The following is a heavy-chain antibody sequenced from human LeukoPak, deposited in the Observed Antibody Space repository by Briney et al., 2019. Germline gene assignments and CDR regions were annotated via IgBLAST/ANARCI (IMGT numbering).Heavy chain of an antibody. CDR3: AKDKRVWGSKELDP. Sequence: QAGGSLRLSCAASGFTFSSYWMTWVRQAPGKGLEWVASIKQDGSEKYYVDSVKGRFTISRDNAKNSLYLQMNSLRAEDTALYYCAKDKRVWGSKELDPWGQGTLVTVSS. CDR2: IKQDGSEK. CDR1: GFTFSSYW. J-gene: IGHJ5*02. V-gene: IGHV3-7*03. D-gene: IGHD1-26*01.